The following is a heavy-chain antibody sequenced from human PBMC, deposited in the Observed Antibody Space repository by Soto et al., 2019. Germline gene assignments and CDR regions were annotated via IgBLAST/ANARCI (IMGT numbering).Heavy chain of an antibody. V-gene: IGHV1-3*01. J-gene: IGHJ4*02. Sequence: QVQLVQSGAEVKKPGASVEVSCKASGYTFTSYTMHWVRQAPGQRLEWMGWINDGNGNTKYSQNFQGRVTITRDTSASTAYMELSSLRSEDTAVYYCARGPGGPDGPGDYWGQGALVTVSS. CDR1: GYTFTSYT. CDR3: ARGPGGPDGPGDY. D-gene: IGHD2-15*01. CDR2: INDGNGNT.